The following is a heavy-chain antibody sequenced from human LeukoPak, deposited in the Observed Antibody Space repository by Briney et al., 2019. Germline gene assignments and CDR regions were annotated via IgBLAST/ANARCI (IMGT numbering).Heavy chain of an antibody. CDR3: VKGSGGIVGAKSYFDD. Sequence: GRSLRLSCAASGFTFDDYAMLWVRQGSGKGLEWASSISWNSGSIGYVDSVKGRFTISRDNAKNSLYLQMNSLKPEDTALYYCVKGSGGIVGAKSYFDDWGQGTLVTVSS. CDR1: GFTFDDYA. CDR2: ISWNSGSI. D-gene: IGHD1-26*01. V-gene: IGHV3-9*01. J-gene: IGHJ4*02.